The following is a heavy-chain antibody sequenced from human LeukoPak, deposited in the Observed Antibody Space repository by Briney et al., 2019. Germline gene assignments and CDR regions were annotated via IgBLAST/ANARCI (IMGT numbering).Heavy chain of an antibody. CDR3: ARVGIQLWLLDY. CDR2: ISAHNGNT. Sequence: ASVQVSCKASGYTFISYGISWVRQAPGQGLEWMGWISAHNGNTDYAQKLQGRVTMTTDTSTSTAYMELRSLRSDDTAVYYCARVGIQLWLLDYWGQGTLVTVSA. V-gene: IGHV1-18*01. D-gene: IGHD5-18*01. J-gene: IGHJ4*02. CDR1: GYTFISYG.